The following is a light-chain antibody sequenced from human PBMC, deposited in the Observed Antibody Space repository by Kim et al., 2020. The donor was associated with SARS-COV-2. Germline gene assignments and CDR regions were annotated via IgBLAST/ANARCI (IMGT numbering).Light chain of an antibody. CDR3: QTWGTGTVV. CDR1: SGPSSYA. CDR2: LNSDGSH. J-gene: IGLJ2*01. Sequence: ASVQLTCTLSSGPSSYAIAWHQQQPEKGPRYLMKLNSDGSHSKGDGIPDRFSGSSSGAERYLTISSLQSEDEADYYCQTWGTGTVVFGGGTQLTVL. V-gene: IGLV4-69*01.